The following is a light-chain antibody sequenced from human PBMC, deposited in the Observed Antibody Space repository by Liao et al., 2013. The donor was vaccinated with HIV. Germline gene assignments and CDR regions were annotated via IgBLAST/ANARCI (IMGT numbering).Light chain of an antibody. Sequence: SYELTQPPSVSVGPGETARITCEGHNTASEIVHWYQQRPGQAPVLVIYYDTDRPSGIPERFSGSNSGNTATLTISRVEAGDXADYYCQVWDSRSALYVFGTGTKVTVL. CDR1: NTASEI. CDR3: QVWDSRSALYV. V-gene: IGLV3-21*01. J-gene: IGLJ1*01. CDR2: YDT.